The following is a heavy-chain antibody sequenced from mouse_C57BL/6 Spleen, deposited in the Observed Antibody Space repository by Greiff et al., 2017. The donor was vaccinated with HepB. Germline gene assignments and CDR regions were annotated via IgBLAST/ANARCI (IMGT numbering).Heavy chain of an antibody. CDR1: GYSITSGYY. V-gene: IGHV3-6*01. Sequence: EVKLVESGPGLVKPSQSLSLTCSVTGYSITSGYYWNWIRQFPGNKLEWMGYISYDGSNNYNPSLKNRISITRDTSKNQFFLKLNSVTTEDTATYYCARGLPKWYFDVWGTGTTVTVSS. CDR3: ARGLPKWYFDV. J-gene: IGHJ1*03. CDR2: ISYDGSN.